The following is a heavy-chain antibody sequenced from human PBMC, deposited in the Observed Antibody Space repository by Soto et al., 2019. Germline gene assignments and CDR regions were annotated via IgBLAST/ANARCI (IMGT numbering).Heavy chain of an antibody. D-gene: IGHD6-13*01. J-gene: IGHJ6*02. CDR1: GFTFSSYG. CDR3: AKEQSSSWYYYGMEV. CDR2: ISYDGSNK. Sequence: QVQLVESGGGVVQPGRSLRLSCAASGFTFSSYGMHWVRQAPGKGLEWVAVISYDGSNKYYADSVKGRFTISRDKSKNTLYLQMNSLRAEDTAVYYCAKEQSSSWYYYGMEVWGRWTTVTVSS. V-gene: IGHV3-30*18.